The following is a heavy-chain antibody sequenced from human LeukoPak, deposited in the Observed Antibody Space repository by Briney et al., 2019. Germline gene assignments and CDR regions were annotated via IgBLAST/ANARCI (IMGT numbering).Heavy chain of an antibody. CDR3: ARQAYYYDSSGYYYDY. J-gene: IGHJ4*02. CDR1: GGSISNFY. CDR2: IYSSGSI. V-gene: IGHV4-4*09. D-gene: IGHD3-22*01. Sequence: SETLSLTYTVSGGSISNFYWSWVRQPPGKGLEWIGYIYSSGSINYNPSLKSRVTMSVDTSKNQFSLRLSSVTAADTAVYYCARQAYYYDSSGYYYDYWGQGTLVTVSS.